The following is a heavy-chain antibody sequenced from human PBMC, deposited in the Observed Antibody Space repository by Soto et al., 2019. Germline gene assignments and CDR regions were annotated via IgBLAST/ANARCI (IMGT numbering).Heavy chain of an antibody. Sequence: QGELVQSGAEVKKPGASVKVSCKASGYNFPSSTISWLRQAPGQGLEWLGWINAYSGDRQFAQRLQGRVTMTTDPSTSTAYLELTSLTSDDTAIYYCASANYGDSDDWGQGTRLTVSS. CDR3: ASANYGDSDD. D-gene: IGHD4-17*01. V-gene: IGHV1-18*01. CDR2: INAYSGDR. CDR1: GYNFPSST. J-gene: IGHJ4*02.